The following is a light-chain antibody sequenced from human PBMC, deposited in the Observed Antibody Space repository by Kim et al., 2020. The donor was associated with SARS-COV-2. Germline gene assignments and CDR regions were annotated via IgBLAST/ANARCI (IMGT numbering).Light chain of an antibody. J-gene: IGKJ1*01. V-gene: IGKV1-27*01. CDR1: QDINNY. Sequence: ASVGARITITCRASQDINNYLAWYQQKPGKPPKLLIYAASALQSGVPSRFSGSGSGTDFTLTVTSLQPEDVATYYCQKYDSAPWTFGLGTKVDIK. CDR2: AAS. CDR3: QKYDSAPWT.